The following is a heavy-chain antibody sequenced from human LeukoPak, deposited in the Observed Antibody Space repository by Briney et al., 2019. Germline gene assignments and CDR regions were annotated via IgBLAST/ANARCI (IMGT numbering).Heavy chain of an antibody. CDR1: GFTFSSYG. D-gene: IGHD3-3*01. Sequence: GGSLRLSCAASGFTFSSYGTHWVRQAPGKGLEWVAFIRYDGSNKYYADSVKGRFTISRDNSKNTLYLQMNSLRAEDTAVYYCAREIWSGYYIPWYFDYWGQGTLVTVSS. V-gene: IGHV3-30*02. J-gene: IGHJ4*02. CDR2: IRYDGSNK. CDR3: AREIWSGYYIPWYFDY.